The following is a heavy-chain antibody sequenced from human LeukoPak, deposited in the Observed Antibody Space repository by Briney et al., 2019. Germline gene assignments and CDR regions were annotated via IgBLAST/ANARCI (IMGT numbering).Heavy chain of an antibody. Sequence: GASVKVSCKASGYTFTSYGISWVRQAPGQGLEWMGWISAYNGNTNYAQKFQGRVTMTRDTSISTAYMELSRLRSDGTAIYYCARAGDSSGYYQTFDYWGQGTLVTVSS. CDR3: ARAGDSSGYYQTFDY. CDR2: ISAYNGNT. D-gene: IGHD3-22*01. J-gene: IGHJ4*02. V-gene: IGHV1-18*01. CDR1: GYTFTSYG.